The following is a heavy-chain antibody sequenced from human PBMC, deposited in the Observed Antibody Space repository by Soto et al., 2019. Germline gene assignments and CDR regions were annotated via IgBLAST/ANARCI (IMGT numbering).Heavy chain of an antibody. CDR2: IYNGERT. CDR1: GASIRNFY. CDR3: APTTGWPGFDY. D-gene: IGHD6-19*01. Sequence: QVHLQESGPGLVKPSETMSLTCTASGASIRNFYWNWVRQFPGKGLEWIGHIYNGERTNYNPSLKSRVTIAVETSKNQFSLKLSSVTVADTAVYYCAPTTGWPGFDYWGQGTLVAVSS. V-gene: IGHV4-59*01. J-gene: IGHJ4*02.